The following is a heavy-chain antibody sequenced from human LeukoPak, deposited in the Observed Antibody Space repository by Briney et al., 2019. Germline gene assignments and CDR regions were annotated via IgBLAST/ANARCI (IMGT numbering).Heavy chain of an antibody. V-gene: IGHV4-39*01. Sequence: PSETLSLTCTVSGDSISSSSDYWGWLRQPPGKGLEWIGSIYYSGSTYYNPSLKSRVTLSVDTSKNQFSLRLSSVTAADTAVYYCARLLSHGYFDLWGRGTLVTVSS. CDR1: GDSISSSSDY. J-gene: IGHJ2*01. CDR2: IYYSGST. D-gene: IGHD4-17*01. CDR3: ARLLSHGYFDL.